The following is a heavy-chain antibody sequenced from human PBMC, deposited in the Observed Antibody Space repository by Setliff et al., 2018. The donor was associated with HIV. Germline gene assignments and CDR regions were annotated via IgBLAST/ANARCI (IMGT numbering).Heavy chain of an antibody. CDR1: GDSINSRPYY. CDR3: ARSALWFGEADWYFDL. Sequence: SETLSLTCSVSGDSINSRPYYYGWLRQPPGKGLEWIGWIGYIYKGGSTYYNPSLKSRVTMSVDTSKNHFSLKLRSVTAVDTAVYYCARSALWFGEADWYFDLWGRGALVTVSS. CDR2: IGYIYKGGST. D-gene: IGHD3-10*01. V-gene: IGHV4-39*07. J-gene: IGHJ2*01.